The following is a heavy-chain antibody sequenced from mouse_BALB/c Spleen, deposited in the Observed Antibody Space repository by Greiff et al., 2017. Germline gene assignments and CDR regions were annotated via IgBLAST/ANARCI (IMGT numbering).Heavy chain of an antibody. CDR2: IYPGNSDT. D-gene: IGHD2-10*02. Sequence: VQLQQSGTVLARPGASVKMSCKASGYSFTSYWMHWVKQRPGQGLEWIGAIYPGNSDTSYNQKFKGKAKLTAVTSASTAYMELSSLTNEDSAVYYCTRRYGNYGFDYWGQGTTLTVSS. CDR3: TRRYGNYGFDY. J-gene: IGHJ2*01. CDR1: GYSFTSYW. V-gene: IGHV1-5*01.